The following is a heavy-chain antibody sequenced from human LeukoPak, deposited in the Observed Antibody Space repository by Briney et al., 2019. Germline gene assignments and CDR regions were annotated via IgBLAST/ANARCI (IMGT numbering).Heavy chain of an antibody. CDR3: ARYPRSVDTPPFDY. V-gene: IGHV1-2*02. CDR1: GYSFTAQY. D-gene: IGHD3-16*02. CDR2: INPNHGDT. Sequence: GASVTVSCKASGYSFTAQYMHWLRQAPGQGLEWMGWINPNHGDTKYAQSFLGRVIMTRDTSTTTAYMELSSLRSDDTAVYFCARYPRSVDTPPFDYWGQGTLVTVSS. J-gene: IGHJ4*02.